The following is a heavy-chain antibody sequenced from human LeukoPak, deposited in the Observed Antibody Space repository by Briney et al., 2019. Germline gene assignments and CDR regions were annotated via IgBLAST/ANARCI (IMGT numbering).Heavy chain of an antibody. CDR2: IQYDGSNQ. V-gene: IGHV3-30*18. CDR3: AELGITMIGGV. Sequence: GRSLRLSCAASGFTFSSYGMHWVRQAPGKGLEWVAYIQYDGSNQQYADSVKGRFSVSRDNAKNSLYLQMNSLRAEDTAVYYCAELGITMIGGVWGKGTTVTISS. J-gene: IGHJ6*04. CDR1: GFTFSSYG. D-gene: IGHD3-10*02.